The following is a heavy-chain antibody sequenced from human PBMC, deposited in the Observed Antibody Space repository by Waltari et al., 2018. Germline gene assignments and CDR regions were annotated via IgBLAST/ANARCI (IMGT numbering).Heavy chain of an antibody. CDR2: SSGTVYNT. D-gene: IGHD5-12*01. CDR1: GFTLSTYA. Sequence: DVQLLESGGGLAQPGGSLRLSCAASGFTLSTYAMAWVRQAPGKGLEWVSESSGTVYNTYYAESGKGRFTISRDNSKNTLYLEMNNLRAEDTAVYFCARDGYNWIPFDCWGQGTLVTVSS. CDR3: ARDGYNWIPFDC. J-gene: IGHJ4*02. V-gene: IGHV3-23*01.